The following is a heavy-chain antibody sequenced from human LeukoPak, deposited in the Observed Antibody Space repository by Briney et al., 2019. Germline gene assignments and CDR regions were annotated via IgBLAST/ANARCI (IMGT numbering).Heavy chain of an antibody. J-gene: IGHJ3*02. Sequence: PGRSLRLSCAASGFTFSSYAMHWVRQAPGKGLEWVAVISYDGSNKYYADSVKGRFTISRDNSKNTLYLQMNSLRAEDTAVYYCAREELLPERRAFDIWGQGTMVTVSS. CDR3: AREELLPERRAFDI. CDR2: ISYDGSNK. CDR1: GFTFSSYA. V-gene: IGHV3-30-3*01. D-gene: IGHD1-26*01.